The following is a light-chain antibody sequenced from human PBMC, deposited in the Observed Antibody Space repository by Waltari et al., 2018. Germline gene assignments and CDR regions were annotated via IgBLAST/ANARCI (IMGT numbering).Light chain of an antibody. CDR1: SSDIGTYNR. CDR3: CSFTPSLTYV. Sequence: QSALTQPPSVSGSPRQSVTISCTGTSSDIGTYNRVSWYQQTPGTAPKLMIYDVSNRPSGVPDRVSGSKSANTASLTISALQAEDEADYYCCSFTPSLTYVFGTGTKVTVL. V-gene: IGLV2-18*02. J-gene: IGLJ1*01. CDR2: DVS.